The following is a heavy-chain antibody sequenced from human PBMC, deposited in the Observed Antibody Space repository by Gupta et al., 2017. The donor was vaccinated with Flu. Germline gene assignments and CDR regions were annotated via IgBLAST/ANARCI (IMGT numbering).Heavy chain of an antibody. CDR3: ARDIREYCGGDCHDAFDI. Sequence: EVQLVESGGGLVKPGGSLRPSCAASGFTFSSYSMNWVRQAPGKGLEWVSSISSSSSYIYYADSVKGRFTISRDNAKNSLYLQMNSLRAEDTAVYYCARDIREYCGGDCHDAFDIWGQGTMVTVSS. V-gene: IGHV3-21*01. J-gene: IGHJ3*02. D-gene: IGHD2-21*02. CDR1: GFTFSSYS. CDR2: ISSSSSYI.